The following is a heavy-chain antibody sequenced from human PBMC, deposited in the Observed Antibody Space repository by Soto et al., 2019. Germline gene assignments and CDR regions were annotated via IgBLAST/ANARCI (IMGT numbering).Heavy chain of an antibody. CDR2: ISGSGGST. CDR1: GFRFSPYA. V-gene: IGHV3-23*01. J-gene: IGHJ6*02. Sequence: GSLRLSFAASGFRFSPYAMSWVRQAPGKGLEWVSSISGSGGSTHYADSVKGRFTVSRDNSKRALSLQMRSLREEDTATYYCAKGLRRLLRTQYYYGLDVWGRGTTVTVSS. CDR3: AKGLRRLLRTQYYYGLDV. D-gene: IGHD3-10*01.